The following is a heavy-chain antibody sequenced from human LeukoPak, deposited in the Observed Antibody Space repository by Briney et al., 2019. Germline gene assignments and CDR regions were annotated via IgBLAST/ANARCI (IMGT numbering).Heavy chain of an antibody. D-gene: IGHD3-22*01. Sequence: LGGSLRLSCTVSGFTVSSNSMSWVRQAPGKGLEWVSFIYSDNTHYSDSVKGRFTISRDNAKNSLYLQMNSLRAEDTAVYYCARDRGVYDSSGSWGQGTLVTVSS. CDR3: ARDRGVYDSSGS. CDR1: GFTVSSNS. CDR2: IYSDNT. V-gene: IGHV3-53*01. J-gene: IGHJ5*02.